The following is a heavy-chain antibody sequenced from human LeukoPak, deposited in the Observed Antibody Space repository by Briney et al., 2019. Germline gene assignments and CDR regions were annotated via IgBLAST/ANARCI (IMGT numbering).Heavy chain of an antibody. CDR3: AKDVAAAGIGFDY. V-gene: IGHV3-30*18. CDR2: ISYDGSNK. J-gene: IGHJ4*02. D-gene: IGHD6-13*01. CDR1: GFTFSNYW. Sequence: GGSLRLSCAASGFTFSNYWMSWVRQAPGKGLEWVAVISYDGSNKYYADSVKGRFTISRDNSKNTLYLQMNSLRAEDTAVYYCAKDVAAAGIGFDYWGQGTLVTVSS.